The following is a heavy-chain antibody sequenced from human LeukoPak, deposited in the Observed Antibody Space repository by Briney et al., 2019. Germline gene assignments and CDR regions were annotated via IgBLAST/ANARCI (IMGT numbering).Heavy chain of an antibody. V-gene: IGHV1-69*04. CDR1: GGTFSSYA. CDR3: ARDLQGIAARGYYYYYYMDV. Sequence: SVKVSCKASGGTFSSYAISWVRQAPGQGLEWMGRIIPILGIANYAQKFQGRVTITADKSTSTAYMELSSLRSEDTAVYYCARDLQGIAARGYYYYYYMDVWGKGTTVTVSS. CDR2: IIPILGIA. J-gene: IGHJ6*03. D-gene: IGHD6-25*01.